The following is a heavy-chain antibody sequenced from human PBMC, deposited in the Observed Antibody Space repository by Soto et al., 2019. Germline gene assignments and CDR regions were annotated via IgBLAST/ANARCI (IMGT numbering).Heavy chain of an antibody. J-gene: IGHJ4*02. V-gene: IGHV1-18*01. Sequence: GASVKVSCKASGYTFTSYGISWVRQAPGQGLEWMGWISAYNGNTNYAQKLQGRVTMTTDTSTSTAYMELRSLRSDDTAVYYCARDRTSVAGTGHFDYWGQGTLVTVSS. CDR1: GYTFTSYG. D-gene: IGHD6-19*01. CDR2: ISAYNGNT. CDR3: ARDRTSVAGTGHFDY.